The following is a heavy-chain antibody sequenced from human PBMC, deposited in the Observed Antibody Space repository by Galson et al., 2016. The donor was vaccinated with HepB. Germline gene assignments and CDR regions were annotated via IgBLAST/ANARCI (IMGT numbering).Heavy chain of an antibody. CDR1: GFTFSSYW. Sequence: PRLSCAASGFTFSSYWMHWVRQVPGKGLVWVSRINSAGSSTSYADSVKGRFTISRDNAKNTLYLQMNSLGDEDTAVYYCARDAEYSNGWFPHYWGQGTLVTVSS. V-gene: IGHV3-74*01. J-gene: IGHJ4*02. D-gene: IGHD6-19*01. CDR3: ARDAEYSNGWFPHY. CDR2: INSAGSST.